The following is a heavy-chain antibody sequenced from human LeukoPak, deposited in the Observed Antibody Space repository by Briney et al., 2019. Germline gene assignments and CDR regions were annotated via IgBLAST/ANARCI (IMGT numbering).Heavy chain of an antibody. Sequence: GGSLRLSCAASGFTFTDYAIHWIRQAPGKGLEWVAFISHDGTNKYYTDSVKGRFTISRDNSKNTLYLQMNSLRAEDTAVYYCARQGAADPSKYYFDYWGQGTLVTVSS. CDR3: ARQGAADPSKYYFDY. V-gene: IGHV3-30-3*01. CDR1: GFTFTDYA. J-gene: IGHJ4*02. CDR2: ISHDGTNK. D-gene: IGHD6-13*01.